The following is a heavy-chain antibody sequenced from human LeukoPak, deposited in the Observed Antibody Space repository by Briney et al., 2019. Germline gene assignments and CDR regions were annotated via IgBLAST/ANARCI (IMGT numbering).Heavy chain of an antibody. V-gene: IGHV1-18*01. CDR1: GYTFTSYG. CDR3: ARSLQFVDRRSGWPFDY. CDR2: ISAYNGNT. J-gene: IGHJ4*02. Sequence: ASVKVSCKASGYTFTSYGISWVRQAPGQGLEWMGWISAYNGNTNYAQKLQGRVTMTTDTSTSTACMELRSLRSGDTAVYYCARSLQFVDRRSGWPFDYWGQGTLVTVSS. D-gene: IGHD6-19*01.